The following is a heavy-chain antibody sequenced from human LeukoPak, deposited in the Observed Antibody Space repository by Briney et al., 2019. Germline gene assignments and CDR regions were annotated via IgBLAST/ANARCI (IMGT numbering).Heavy chain of an antibody. V-gene: IGHV4-38-2*02. J-gene: IGHJ2*01. CDR2: IYHSGST. D-gene: IGHD3-3*01. Sequence: SETLSLTCTVSGYSISSGYYWGWIRQPPGKGLEWIGSIYHSGSTYYNPSLKSRVTISVDTSKNQFSLKLSSVTAADTAVYYCARDRGNYDFWSGTRYWYFDLWGRGTLVTVSS. CDR3: ARDRGNYDFWSGTRYWYFDL. CDR1: GYSISSGYY.